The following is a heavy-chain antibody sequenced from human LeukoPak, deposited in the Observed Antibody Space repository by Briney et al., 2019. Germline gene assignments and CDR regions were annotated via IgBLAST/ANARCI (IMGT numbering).Heavy chain of an antibody. CDR3: TTDPRHIVVVPAASPHYYYGMDV. J-gene: IGHJ6*02. D-gene: IGHD2-2*01. CDR1: GFTFSNAW. V-gene: IGHV3-15*01. CDR2: IKSKTDGGTT. Sequence: PGGSLRLSCAASGFTFSNAWMSWVRQAPGKGLEWVGRIKSKTDGGTTDYAAPVKGRFTISRDDSKNTLYLQMNSLKTEDTAVCYCTTDPRHIVVVPAASPHYYYGMDVWGQGTTVTVSS.